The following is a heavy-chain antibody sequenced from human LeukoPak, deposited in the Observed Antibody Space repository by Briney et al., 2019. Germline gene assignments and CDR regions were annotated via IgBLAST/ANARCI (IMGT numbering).Heavy chain of an antibody. Sequence: GGSLRLSCAASGFTFSSYAMSWVRPAPGKGLEWVSAISGSGGSTYYADSVKGRFTISRDNSKSTLCLQMNSLRAEDTAVYYCAKQLGYCSDGSCYFPYWGQGTLVTVSS. D-gene: IGHD2-15*01. J-gene: IGHJ4*02. CDR1: GFTFSSYA. V-gene: IGHV3-23*01. CDR3: AKQLGYCSDGSCYFPY. CDR2: ISGSGGST.